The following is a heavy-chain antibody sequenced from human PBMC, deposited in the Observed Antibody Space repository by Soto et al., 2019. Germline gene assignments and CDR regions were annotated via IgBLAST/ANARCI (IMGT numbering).Heavy chain of an antibody. CDR2: ISSVGSTV. D-gene: IGHD1-26*01. CDR3: AKEATNINNFDY. V-gene: IGHV3-48*03. CDR1: GFTFDNYE. J-gene: IGHJ4*02. Sequence: GGSLRLSCEASGFTFDNYEMNWVRQAPGKGLEWVSYISSVGSTVYYADSVKGRFTISRDNARSSLFLQMNSLTAEDTAVYYCAKEATNINNFDYWGQGTLVTVSS.